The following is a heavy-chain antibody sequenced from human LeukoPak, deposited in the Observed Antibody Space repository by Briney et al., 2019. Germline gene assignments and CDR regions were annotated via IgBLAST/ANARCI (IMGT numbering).Heavy chain of an antibody. Sequence: SETLPLTCTVSGGSISNYYWSWIRQPPGKGLEWIGYIYYSGSTNYNPSLKSRVTISVDTSKNQFSLKLSSVTAADTAVYYCARTSLLGVVVTALFDYWGQGTLVTVSS. J-gene: IGHJ4*02. CDR1: GGSISNYY. CDR2: IYYSGST. CDR3: ARTSLLGVVVTALFDY. V-gene: IGHV4-59*08. D-gene: IGHD2-21*02.